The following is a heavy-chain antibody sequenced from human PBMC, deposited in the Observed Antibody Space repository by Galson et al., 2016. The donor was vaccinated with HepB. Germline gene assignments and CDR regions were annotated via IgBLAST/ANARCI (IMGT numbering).Heavy chain of an antibody. CDR3: AKESHRSGHDALDM. CDR2: ISSSGDST. D-gene: IGHD6-19*01. J-gene: IGHJ3*02. Sequence: SLRLSCAASGFTFSSYAMTWVRQAPGKGLEWVSDISSSGDSTYYADSVKGRFTISRDNSKNTLNLQMNSLRAEDTAVYYCAKESHRSGHDALDMWGQGTMVSVSS. CDR1: GFTFSSYA. V-gene: IGHV3-23*01.